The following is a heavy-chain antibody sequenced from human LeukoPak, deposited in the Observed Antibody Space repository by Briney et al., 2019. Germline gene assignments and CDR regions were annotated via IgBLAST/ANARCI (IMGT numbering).Heavy chain of an antibody. D-gene: IGHD6-19*01. CDR3: ARGRIAVAGTEGYYYYGMDV. Sequence: SVTVSCKASGYTFTIYAISWVRQAPGQGLEWMGGIIPIFGTANYAQKFQGRVTITADESTSTAYMELSSLRSEDTAVYYCARGRIAVAGTEGYYYYGMDVWGQGTTVTVSS. J-gene: IGHJ6*02. CDR2: IIPIFGTA. CDR1: GYTFTIYA. V-gene: IGHV1-69*13.